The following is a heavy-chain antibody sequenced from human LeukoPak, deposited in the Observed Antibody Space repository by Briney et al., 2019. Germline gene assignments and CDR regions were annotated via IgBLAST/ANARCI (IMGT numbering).Heavy chain of an antibody. CDR2: IYYSGST. Sequence: PSETLSLTCTVSGGSISSYCWSWIRQPPGKGLEWIGYIYYSGSTSYNPSLKSRVTISVDTSKNQFSLKLSSVTAADTAVYYCAKPLTGTTLIFDYWGQGTLVTVSS. V-gene: IGHV4-59*01. D-gene: IGHD1-7*01. CDR1: GGSISSYC. CDR3: AKPLTGTTLIFDY. J-gene: IGHJ4*02.